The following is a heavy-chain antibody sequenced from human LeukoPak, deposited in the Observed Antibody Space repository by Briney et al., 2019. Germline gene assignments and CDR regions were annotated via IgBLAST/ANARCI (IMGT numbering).Heavy chain of an antibody. Sequence: SGGSLRLSCAASGFTTSRDSMNWVRQAPGKGLEWISYSSYDSAIKYYADSVRGRFTISRDNAKNSLYLQMHSLSAEDTAVYYCVKDNPRCCGVVPANIDDYWGQGTLVTVSS. CDR2: SSYDSAIK. V-gene: IGHV3-48*01. CDR3: VKDNPRCCGVVPANIDDY. CDR1: GFTTSRDS. J-gene: IGHJ4*02. D-gene: IGHD2-15*01.